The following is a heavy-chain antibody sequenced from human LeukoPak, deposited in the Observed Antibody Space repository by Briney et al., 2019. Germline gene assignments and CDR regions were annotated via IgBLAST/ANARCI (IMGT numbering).Heavy chain of an antibody. CDR2: INPNSGGT. D-gene: IGHD3-9*01. CDR1: GYTFTGYY. Sequence: GASVNVSCKASGYTFTGYYMHWVRQAPGQGLEWMGRINPNSGGTNYAQKFQGRVTMTRDTSISTAHMELSRLRSGDTAVYYCARGGRDILTGYYTDFYYGMDVWGQGTTVTVSS. V-gene: IGHV1-2*06. J-gene: IGHJ6*02. CDR3: ARGGRDILTGYYTDFYYGMDV.